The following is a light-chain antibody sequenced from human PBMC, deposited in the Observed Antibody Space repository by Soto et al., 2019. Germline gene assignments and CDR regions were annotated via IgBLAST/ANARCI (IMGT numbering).Light chain of an antibody. CDR3: SSFAGSNTL. CDR2: EVA. V-gene: IGLV2-8*01. CDR1: SSDVGGYDL. Sequence: QSALTQPPSASGSPGQSVTISCTGTSSDVGGYDLVSWYQQHPGKAPKLILYEVAKRPSGVPDRFSGSKSGNTASLTVSGLQADDESDYYCSSFAGSNTLFGGGTQLTVL. J-gene: IGLJ2*01.